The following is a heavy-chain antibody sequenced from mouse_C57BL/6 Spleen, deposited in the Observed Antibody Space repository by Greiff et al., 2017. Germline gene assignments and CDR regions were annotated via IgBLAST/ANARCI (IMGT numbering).Heavy chain of an antibody. CDR3: ARDDDYDGAWFAY. Sequence: QQSGPVLVKPGASVKMSCKASGYTFTDYYMNWVKQSHGKSLEWIGVINPYNCGTSYNQKFKGKATLTVDKSSSTAYMELNSLTSEDSAVYYCARDDDYDGAWFAYWGQGTLVTVSA. D-gene: IGHD2-4*01. J-gene: IGHJ3*01. CDR1: GYTFTDYY. CDR2: INPYNCGT. V-gene: IGHV1-19*01.